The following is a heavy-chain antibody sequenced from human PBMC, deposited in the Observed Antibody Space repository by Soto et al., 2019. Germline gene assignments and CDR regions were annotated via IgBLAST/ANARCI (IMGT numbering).Heavy chain of an antibody. CDR1: GFTFSNYA. J-gene: IGHJ5*02. CDR3: AKSYRNGYESWFDP. CDR2: ISGSGGTT. Sequence: GGSLRLSCAASGFTFSNYAMSWVRQAPGKGLELVSSISGSGGTTYFADSVKGRFTISRDNSKNTLYLQMNSLRAEDTAVYYCAKSYRNGYESWFDPWGQGTPVTVSS. V-gene: IGHV3-23*01. D-gene: IGHD5-18*01.